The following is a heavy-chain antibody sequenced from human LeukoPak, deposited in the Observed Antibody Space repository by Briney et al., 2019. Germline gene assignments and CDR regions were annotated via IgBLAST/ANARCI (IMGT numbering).Heavy chain of an antibody. D-gene: IGHD6-19*01. V-gene: IGHV3-30-3*01. CDR1: GFTFSSYN. J-gene: IGHJ4*02. CDR3: ARGWVSSGSYYFDY. CDR2: ISYDGSNN. Sequence: GRSLRLSCAASGFTFSSYNMHWVRQAPGKGLEWVAVISYDGSNNYYADSVKGRFTISRHNSKNTLYLQMNSLRAEDTAVYYCARGWVSSGSYYFDYWGQGTLVTVSS.